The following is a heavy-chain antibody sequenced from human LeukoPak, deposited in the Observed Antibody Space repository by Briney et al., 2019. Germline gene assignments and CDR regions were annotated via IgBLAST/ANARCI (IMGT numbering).Heavy chain of an antibody. CDR2: ISYDGSNK. V-gene: IGHV3-30-3*01. D-gene: IGHD6-6*01. CDR3: ARTGIAARPGAFDI. J-gene: IGHJ3*02. Sequence: GRSLSLSCAASGFTFSSYAMHWVRQAPGKGLEWVAVISYDGSNKYYADSVKGRFTISRDNSKNTLYLQMNSLRAGDTAVYYCARTGIAARPGAFDIWGQGTMVTVSS. CDR1: GFTFSSYA.